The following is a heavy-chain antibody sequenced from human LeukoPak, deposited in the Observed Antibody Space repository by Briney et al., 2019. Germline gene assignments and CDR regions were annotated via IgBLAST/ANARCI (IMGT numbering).Heavy chain of an antibody. CDR1: GGSISNSNYH. V-gene: IGHV4-39*01. CDR2: IYYSGST. J-gene: IGHJ4*02. CDR3: ARQVLAGHYYFNY. D-gene: IGHD6-19*01. Sequence: SETLSLTCTVSGGSISNSNYHWGWVRQPPGKGREWIGSIYYSGSTYYNSSLKSRVTISVDPSKNQFSLNLTSVTAADTALYYCARQVLAGHYYFNYWGQGTLVTVSS.